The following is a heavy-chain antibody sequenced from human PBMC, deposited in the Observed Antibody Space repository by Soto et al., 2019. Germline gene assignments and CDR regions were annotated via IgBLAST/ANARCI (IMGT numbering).Heavy chain of an antibody. CDR3: ATGFSRYSSSSVPGFDY. V-gene: IGHV1-24*01. CDR1: GYTLTELS. D-gene: IGHD6-6*01. Sequence: QVHLVQSGAEVKKPGASVKVSCKVSGYTLTELSMHWVRQAPGKGREWEGGFDPEDGETIYAQKFQGRVTMTEDTSTDTAYMELSSLRSEDTAVYYCATGFSRYSSSSVPGFDYWGQGTLVTVSS. J-gene: IGHJ4*02. CDR2: FDPEDGET.